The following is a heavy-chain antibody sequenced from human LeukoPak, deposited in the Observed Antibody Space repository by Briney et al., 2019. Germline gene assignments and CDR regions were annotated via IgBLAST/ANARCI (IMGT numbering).Heavy chain of an antibody. Sequence: ASVKVSCKASGYTFTDYYVEWLRQAPGQGLQWMGWINPKSGDTNYAQKFEGRVTMTCDTSISTVYMELRGLTFDDTAIYYCARVHLPHNSGYRAFDIWGQGAMVTVSS. D-gene: IGHD3-22*01. CDR1: GYTFTDYY. CDR3: ARVHLPHNSGYRAFDI. CDR2: INPKSGDT. V-gene: IGHV1-2*02. J-gene: IGHJ3*02.